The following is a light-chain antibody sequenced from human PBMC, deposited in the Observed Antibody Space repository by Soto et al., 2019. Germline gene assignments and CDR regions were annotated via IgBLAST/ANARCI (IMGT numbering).Light chain of an antibody. V-gene: IGKV3-20*01. Sequence: EIVLTQSPGTLSLSPGERATLSCRASQSVSSSYLAWYQQKPGQAPSLLIYATSSRATGIPDRFSGSGSGKEFTLTISRLEPGDFAVYYCQQYGGSPLYTLGQGTKLEIK. CDR2: ATS. CDR1: QSVSSSY. J-gene: IGKJ2*01. CDR3: QQYGGSPLYT.